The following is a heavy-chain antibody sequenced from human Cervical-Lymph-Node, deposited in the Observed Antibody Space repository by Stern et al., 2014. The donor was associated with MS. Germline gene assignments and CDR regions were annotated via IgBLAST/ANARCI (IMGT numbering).Heavy chain of an antibody. V-gene: IGHV1-2*02. D-gene: IGHD5-24*01. CDR1: GFRFSDYY. J-gene: IGHJ5*02. CDR3: GRGIKTFDP. Sequence: VQLVESGAEVKKPGASVKVSCEASGFRFSDYYIHWVRQAPGQGLEWMGCINPKNGDTQSAQRFQGRVSMTRDTSISTAYMELSSIKSDDTAMYYCGRGIKTFDPWGQGTLVTVSS. CDR2: INPKNGDT.